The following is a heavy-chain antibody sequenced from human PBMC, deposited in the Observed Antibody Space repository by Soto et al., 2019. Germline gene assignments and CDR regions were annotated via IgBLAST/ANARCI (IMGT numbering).Heavy chain of an antibody. CDR3: PSVRNDRSGSYYGAFDY. CDR1: GYTFTSYY. D-gene: IGHD3-22*01. CDR2: INPSGGST. V-gene: IGHV1-46*01. Sequence: ASVKVSCKASGYTFTSYYMHWVRQAPGQGLEWMGIINPSGGSTSYAQKFQGRVTMTRDTSTSTVYMELSSLRSEDTAVYSCPSVRNDRSGSYYGAFDYWGQGTLVTVSS. J-gene: IGHJ4*02.